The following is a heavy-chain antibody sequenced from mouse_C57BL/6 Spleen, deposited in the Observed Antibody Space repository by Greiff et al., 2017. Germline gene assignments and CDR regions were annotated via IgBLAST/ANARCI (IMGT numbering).Heavy chain of an antibody. V-gene: IGHV1-42*01. J-gene: IGHJ4*01. CDR2: INPSTGGT. CDR3: ARYYDGRDY. CDR1: GYSFTGYY. D-gene: IGHD1-1*01. Sequence: VQLQQSGPELVKPGASVKISCKASGYSFTGYYMNWVKQSPEKSLEWIGEINPSTGGTTYNQKFKAKATLTVDKSSSTAYMQLKRLTSEDSAVYYCARYYDGRDYWGQGTSVTVSS.